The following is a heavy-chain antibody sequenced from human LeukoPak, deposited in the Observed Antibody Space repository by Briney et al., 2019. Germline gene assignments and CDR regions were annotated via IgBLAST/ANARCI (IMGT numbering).Heavy chain of an antibody. J-gene: IGHJ4*02. CDR3: AKTFDWLLFIFDY. D-gene: IGHD3-9*01. V-gene: IGHV3-23*01. CDR2: ISGSGGST. CDR1: GFTFSSYA. Sequence: GGSLRLSCAASGFTFSSYAMSWVRQAPGKGLEWVSAISGSGGSTYYADSVKGRFTTSRDNSKNTLYLQMNSLRAEDTAVYYCAKTFDWLLFIFDYWGQGTLVTVSS.